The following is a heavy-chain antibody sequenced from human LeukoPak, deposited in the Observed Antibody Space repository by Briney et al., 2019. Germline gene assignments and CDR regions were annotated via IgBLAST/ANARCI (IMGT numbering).Heavy chain of an antibody. CDR3: ARAGGNGYNNWFDP. J-gene: IGHJ5*02. CDR1: GGSISSSSYY. Sequence: PSETLSLTCTVSGGSISSSSYYWGWIRQPPGKGLEWIGSSYYSGSTYYNPSLKSRVTISVDTSKNQFSLRLSSVTAADTAVYYCARAGGNGYNNWFDPWGQGTLVTVSS. D-gene: IGHD5-24*01. CDR2: SYYSGST. V-gene: IGHV4-39*07.